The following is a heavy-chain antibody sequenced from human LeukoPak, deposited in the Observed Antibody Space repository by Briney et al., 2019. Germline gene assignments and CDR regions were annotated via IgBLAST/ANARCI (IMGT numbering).Heavy chain of an antibody. CDR1: GYTFISYS. D-gene: IGHD3-10*01. J-gene: IGHJ6*03. Sequence: GASVKVSCKASGYTFISYSISWVRQAPGQGLESMGWINTYNGNTNYAQKLQGRVTMTTDTSTSTAYMELRSLRSDDTAVYYCARTIEGWTYGQRYHYMDVWGKGTTVTISS. CDR3: ARTIEGWTYGQRYHYMDV. CDR2: INTYNGNT. V-gene: IGHV1-18*01.